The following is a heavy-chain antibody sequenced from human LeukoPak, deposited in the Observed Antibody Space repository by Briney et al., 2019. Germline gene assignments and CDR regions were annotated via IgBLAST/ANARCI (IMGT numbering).Heavy chain of an antibody. J-gene: IGHJ4*02. CDR3: ARGGIVGATAEFDY. CDR1: GYTFTGYY. V-gene: IGHV1-2*02. D-gene: IGHD1-26*01. CDR2: INPNSGGT. Sequence: GASVRVSCKASGYTFTGYYMHWVRQAPGQGLEWMGWINPNSGGTNYAQKFQGRVTMTRDTSISTAYMELSRLRSDDTAVYYCARGGIVGATAEFDYWGQGTLVTVSS.